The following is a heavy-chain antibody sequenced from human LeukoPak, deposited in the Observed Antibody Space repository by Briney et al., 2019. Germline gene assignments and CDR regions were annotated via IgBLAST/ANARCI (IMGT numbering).Heavy chain of an antibody. V-gene: IGHV3-30*09. CDR3: ARVLNYYDSSGYYFSY. Sequence: GGSLRLSCAASGFTFSYYAMHWVRQAPGKGLEWVAVISYDGSNKYYADSVKGRFAISRDNSKNTLYLQMNSLRAEDTAVYYCARVLNYYDSSGYYFSYWGQGTLVTVSS. CDR2: ISYDGSNK. CDR1: GFTFSYYA. D-gene: IGHD3-22*01. J-gene: IGHJ4*02.